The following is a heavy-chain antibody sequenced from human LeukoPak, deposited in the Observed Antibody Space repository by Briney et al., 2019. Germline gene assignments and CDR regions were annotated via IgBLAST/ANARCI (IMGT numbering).Heavy chain of an antibody. J-gene: IGHJ6*03. Sequence: SVEVSCRASGGTFSSYAISWVRQAPGQGLEWMGGIIPIFGTANYAQKFQGRVTITADESTSTAYMELSSLRSEDTAVYYCAREMVRGVMLDYYYYYMDVWGKGTTVTVSS. V-gene: IGHV1-69*01. D-gene: IGHD3-10*01. CDR2: IIPIFGTA. CDR3: AREMVRGVMLDYYYYYMDV. CDR1: GGTFSSYA.